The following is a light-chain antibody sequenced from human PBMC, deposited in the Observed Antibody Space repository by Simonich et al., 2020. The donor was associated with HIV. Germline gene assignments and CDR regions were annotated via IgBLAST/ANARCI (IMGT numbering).Light chain of an antibody. J-gene: IGKJ1*01. CDR3: QQYYRTPLT. CDR2: WAS. Sequence: DIVMTQSPDSLAVSLGERATINCKSSQSVLYSSNNKNYLAWYQQKLGQPPKLRIYWASTRESGVPDRFSGSGSGTDFTLTISSLQAEDVAVYYCQQYYRTPLTFGQGTKVEIK. V-gene: IGKV4-1*01. CDR1: QSVLYSSNNKNY.